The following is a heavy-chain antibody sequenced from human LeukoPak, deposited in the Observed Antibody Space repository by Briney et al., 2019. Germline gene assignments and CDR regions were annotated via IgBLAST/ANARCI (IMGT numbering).Heavy chain of an antibody. J-gene: IGHJ6*03. V-gene: IGHV1-69*13. D-gene: IGHD1-20*01. CDR3: ARVPRHANNWNDHYYYYYYMDV. CDR1: GDTFSDSG. Sequence: SVKVSCKASGDTFSDSGITSVRQAPGQGLEWMGTIIPKFATGKYAQKFRGRVTITADESTSTAYMELSSLRSEDTAVYYCARVPRHANNWNDHYYYYYYMDVWGKGTTVTISS. CDR2: IIPKFATG.